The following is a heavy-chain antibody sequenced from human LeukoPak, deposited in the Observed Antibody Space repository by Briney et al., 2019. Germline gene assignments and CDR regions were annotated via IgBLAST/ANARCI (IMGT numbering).Heavy chain of an antibody. J-gene: IGHJ4*02. CDR2: IYHSGST. V-gene: IGHV4-30-2*01. CDR3: ARDPPADY. Sequence: SETLSLTCTVSGGSINSGGYYWSWIRQPPGKGLEWNGYIYHSGSTYYNPSLKSRVSISVDRSKNQFSLKLSSVTAADTAVYYCARDPPADYWGQGTLVTVSS. CDR1: GGSINSGGYY.